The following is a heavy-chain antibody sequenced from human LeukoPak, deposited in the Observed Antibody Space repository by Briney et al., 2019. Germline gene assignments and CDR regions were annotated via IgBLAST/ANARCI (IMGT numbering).Heavy chain of an antibody. D-gene: IGHD4-17*01. J-gene: IGHJ4*02. CDR3: AREANNYGDHTMTI. V-gene: IGHV3-21*01. Sequence: GGSLRLSCAASGFTFSYYSMNWVRQAPGKGLEWVSSISSSSSYIYYADSVKGRFTISRDNAKNSLYLQMSSLRAEDTAVYYCAREANNYGDHTMTIWGQGTLVTVSS. CDR2: ISSSSSYI. CDR1: GFTFSYYS.